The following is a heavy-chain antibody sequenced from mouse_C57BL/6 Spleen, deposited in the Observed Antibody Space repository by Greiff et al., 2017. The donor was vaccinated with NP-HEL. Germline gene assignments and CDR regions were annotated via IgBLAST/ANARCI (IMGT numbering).Heavy chain of an antibody. CDR3: TRKGYYGSSYAMDY. CDR2: ISSGGDYI. CDR1: GFTFSSYA. V-gene: IGHV5-9-1*02. D-gene: IGHD1-1*01. J-gene: IGHJ4*01. Sequence: EVQLVESGEGLVKPGGSLKLSCAASGFTFSSYAMSWVRQTPEKRLEWVAYISSGGDYIYYADTVKGRFTISRDNARNTLYLQMSSLKSEDTAMYYCTRKGYYGSSYAMDYWGQGTSVTVSS.